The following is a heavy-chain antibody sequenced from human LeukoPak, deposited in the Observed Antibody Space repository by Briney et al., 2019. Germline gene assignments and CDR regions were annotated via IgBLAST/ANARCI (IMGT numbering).Heavy chain of an antibody. V-gene: IGHV3-74*03. CDR1: GFTFSSFW. CDR3: TRGGYYSSGSFDF. Sequence: PGGSLRLSGAASGFTFSSFWMHWVRQAPGKGLVWVSRIDSGGSDTTYADSVKGRFTISRDNAENTLYLQMNSLRAEDTAVYYCTRGGYYSSGSFDFWGQGTLVTVSS. CDR2: IDSGGSDT. D-gene: IGHD3-10*01. J-gene: IGHJ4*02.